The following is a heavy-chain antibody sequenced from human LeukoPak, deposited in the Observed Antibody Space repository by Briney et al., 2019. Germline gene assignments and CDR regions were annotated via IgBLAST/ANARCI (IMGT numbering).Heavy chain of an antibody. CDR2: IIPILGIA. V-gene: IGHV1-69*04. CDR3: ARKLDSSSGVRDY. D-gene: IGHD3-3*01. Sequence: SVKVSCKASGGTFSSYAISWVRQAPGQGLEWMGRIIPILGIANYAQKFQGRVTITADRSTSTAYMELSSLRSEDTAVYYCARKLDSSSGVRDYWGQGTLVTVSS. J-gene: IGHJ4*02. CDR1: GGTFSSYA.